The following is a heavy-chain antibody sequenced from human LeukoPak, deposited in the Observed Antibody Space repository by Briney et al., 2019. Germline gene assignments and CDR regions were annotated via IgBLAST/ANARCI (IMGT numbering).Heavy chain of an antibody. Sequence: ASVKVSCKASGYTFTSYYMHWVRQAAGQGLEWMGIINPSGGSTSYAQKFQGRVTMTRDTSTSTVYMELSSLRSEDTAVYYCARDPYYDFWSGLGGWFDPWGQGTLVTVSS. CDR1: GYTFTSYY. D-gene: IGHD3-3*01. V-gene: IGHV1-46*01. CDR2: INPSGGST. CDR3: ARDPYYDFWSGLGGWFDP. J-gene: IGHJ5*02.